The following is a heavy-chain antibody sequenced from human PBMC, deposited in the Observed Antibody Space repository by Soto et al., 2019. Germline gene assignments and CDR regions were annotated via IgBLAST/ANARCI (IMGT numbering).Heavy chain of an antibody. CDR3: ARGSITMVRGVIDWFDP. CDR1: GFSLSTSGMC. V-gene: IGHV2-70*01. J-gene: IGHJ5*02. Sequence: SGPTLVNPTHTLTLTCTFSGFSLSTSGMCVSWIRQPPGKALEWLALIDWDDDKYYSTSLKTRLTISKDTSKNQVVLTMTNMDPVDTATYYCARGSITMVRGVIDWFDPWGQGTLVTVSS. CDR2: IDWDDDK. D-gene: IGHD3-10*01.